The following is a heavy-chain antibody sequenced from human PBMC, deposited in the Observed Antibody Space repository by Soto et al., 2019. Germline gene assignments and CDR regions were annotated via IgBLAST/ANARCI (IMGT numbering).Heavy chain of an antibody. D-gene: IGHD6-19*01. Sequence: SVKVSCRAYGSTFSSYAISWVRQAPGQRQKMMGGIIPIFGTANYAQKFQGRVTITADESTSTAYMELSSLRSEDTAVYYCSCGRIGSGWYLPYYYYAMDAWCQG. CDR3: SCGRIGSGWYLPYYYYAMDA. V-gene: IGHV1-69*13. CDR2: IIPIFGTA. J-gene: IGHJ6*02. CDR1: GSTFSSYA.